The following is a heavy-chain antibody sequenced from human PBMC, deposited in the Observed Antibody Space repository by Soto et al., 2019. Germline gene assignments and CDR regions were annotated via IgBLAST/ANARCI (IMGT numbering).Heavy chain of an antibody. D-gene: IGHD3-10*01. CDR1: GYTFTGYY. CDR2: INPNSGGT. V-gene: IGHV1-2*04. J-gene: IGHJ6*03. Sequence: GASVEVSCTASGYTFTGYYMHWVRQAPGQGLEWMGWINPNSGGTNYAQKFQGWVTMTRDTSISTAYMELSRLRSDDTAVYYCARGFGELNHYYYYMDVWGKGTTVTVS. CDR3: ARGFGELNHYYYYMDV.